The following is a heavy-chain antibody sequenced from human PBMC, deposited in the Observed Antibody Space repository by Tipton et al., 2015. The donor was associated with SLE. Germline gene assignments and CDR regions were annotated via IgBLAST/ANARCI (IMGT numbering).Heavy chain of an antibody. CDR2: IYLSGNT. D-gene: IGHD6-19*01. CDR1: GGSLTGQY. J-gene: IGHJ4*02. CDR3: TRAGSGIDY. Sequence: TLSLTCAVYGGSLTGQYWIWIRQPPGKGLEWIGYIYLSGNTFYNPALESRLTISFDTSKNQFSLKLTSVTAADTAVYYCTRAGSGIDYWGQGTLVTVSS. V-gene: IGHV4-34*09.